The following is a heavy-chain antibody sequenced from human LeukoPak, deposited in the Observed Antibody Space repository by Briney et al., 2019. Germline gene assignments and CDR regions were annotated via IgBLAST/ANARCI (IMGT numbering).Heavy chain of an antibody. CDR3: ARVYYSNSYDYWYFDL. D-gene: IGHD6-13*01. CDR1: GGSTRSYY. J-gene: IGHJ2*01. V-gene: IGHV4-59*01. Sequence: SETLSLTCTVSGGSTRSYYWSWIRQPPGKGLEWIAYIYYSGSTNYNPSLKSRVTISVDTSKNQFSLKLSSVTAADTAVYYCARVYYSNSYDYWYFDLWGRGTLVTVSS. CDR2: IYYSGST.